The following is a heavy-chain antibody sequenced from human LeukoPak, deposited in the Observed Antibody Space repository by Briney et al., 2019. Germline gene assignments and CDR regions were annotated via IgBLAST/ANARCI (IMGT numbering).Heavy chain of an antibody. J-gene: IGHJ4*02. Sequence: PSETLSLTCTVSGGSTSSYYWGWIRQPPGKGLEWIGSIYYSGSTYYNPSLKSRVTISVDTSKNQFSLKLSSVTAADTAVYYCARHLYDSSGYYGLDYFDYWGQGTLVTVSS. V-gene: IGHV4-39*01. D-gene: IGHD3-22*01. CDR3: ARHLYDSSGYYGLDYFDY. CDR2: IYYSGST. CDR1: GGSTSSYY.